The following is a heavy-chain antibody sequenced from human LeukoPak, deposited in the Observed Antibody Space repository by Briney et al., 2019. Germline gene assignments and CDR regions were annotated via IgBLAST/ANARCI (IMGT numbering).Heavy chain of an antibody. V-gene: IGHV4-59*08. J-gene: IGHJ3*02. CDR2: IYNSRST. CDR3: ARSAIDAFDI. Sequence: TSETLSLTCSVSGGSISNYYWSWIRQPPGKGLECIGYIYNSRSTNYNPSLKSRVSISVDSSKNQFSLKLSSMTAADTAVYYCARSAIDAFDIWGQGTMVIVSS. D-gene: IGHD6-25*01. CDR1: GGSISNYY.